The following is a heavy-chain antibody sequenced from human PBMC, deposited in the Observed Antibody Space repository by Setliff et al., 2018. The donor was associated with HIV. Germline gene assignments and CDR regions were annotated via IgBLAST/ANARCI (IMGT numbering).Heavy chain of an antibody. V-gene: IGHV5-51*01. CDR2: IYPGDSNV. CDR1: GDSFTDYW. CDR3: KVLTYYNFWSTNDYFDT. D-gene: IGHD3-3*01. J-gene: IGHJ4*02. Sequence: PGESLTISCKGSGDSFTDYWIAWVRQRPGKGLEWMGVIYPGDSNVRYSPSFQGHVTISADRSISTAYLQWSSLKASDTGLYYCKVLTYYNFWSTNDYFDTWGQGTLVTVSS.